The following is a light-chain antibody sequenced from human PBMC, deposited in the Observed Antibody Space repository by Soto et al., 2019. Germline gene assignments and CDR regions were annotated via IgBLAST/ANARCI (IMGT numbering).Light chain of an antibody. Sequence: QSALTQPASVSGSPGQSITISCTGTSSDVGGYNYVPWYQHHPGKATKLMIYDVSNRPSGVSNRFSGSKSGNTASLTISWLQPEDEADYYCSSYTTSNTRQIVFGTGTKVTVL. V-gene: IGLV2-14*03. J-gene: IGLJ1*01. CDR2: DVS. CDR1: SSDVGGYNY. CDR3: SSYTTSNTRQIV.